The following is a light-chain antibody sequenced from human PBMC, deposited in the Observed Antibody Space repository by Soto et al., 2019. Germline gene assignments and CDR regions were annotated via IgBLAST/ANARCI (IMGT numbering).Light chain of an antibody. Sequence: QSALTQPASVSGSPGQSITISCTGASSDVGNYNLVSWYQHLAGKAPKVMIYEGNKRPSGVSSRFSGPKSGNTASLTISGLQAEDEADYYCYSYAGSSPGVFGGGTQLTVL. J-gene: IGLJ3*02. CDR3: YSYAGSSPGV. CDR2: EGN. CDR1: SSDVGNYNL. V-gene: IGLV2-23*01.